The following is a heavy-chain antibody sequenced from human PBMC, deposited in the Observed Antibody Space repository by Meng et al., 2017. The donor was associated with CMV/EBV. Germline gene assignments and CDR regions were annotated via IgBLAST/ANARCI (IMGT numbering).Heavy chain of an antibody. CDR2: IYWDDDK. D-gene: IGHD6-13*01. CDR3: ARIAAAGCFDY. J-gene: IGHJ4*02. Sequence: QIPLKESVPTLVKPTQTLPLTCTFSGFSLSTSGVGVGWIRQPPGKALEWLALIYWDDDKRYSPSLKSRLTITKDTSKNQVVLTMTNMDPVDTATYYCARIAAAGCFDYWGQGTLVTVSS. V-gene: IGHV2-5*02. CDR1: GFSLSTSGVG.